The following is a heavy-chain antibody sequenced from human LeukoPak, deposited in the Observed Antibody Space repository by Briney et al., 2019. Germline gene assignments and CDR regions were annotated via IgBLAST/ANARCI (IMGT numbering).Heavy chain of an antibody. V-gene: IGHV1-69*13. J-gene: IGHJ6*03. D-gene: IGHD2-2*02. CDR2: IIPIFGTA. CDR1: GGTFSSYA. Sequence: SVKVSCKASGGTFSSYAISWVRQAPGQGLEWMGGIIPIFGTANYAQKFQGRVTITADDSTSTAYMQLSSLRSEDTAVYYCARASAEVPSVLPVAIPNYYYMDVWGKGTTVTVSS. CDR3: ARASAEVPSVLPVAIPNYYYMDV.